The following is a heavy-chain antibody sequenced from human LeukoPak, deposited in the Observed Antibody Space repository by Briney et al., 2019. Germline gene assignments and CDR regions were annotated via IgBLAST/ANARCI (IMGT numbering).Heavy chain of an antibody. D-gene: IGHD1-26*01. J-gene: IGHJ4*02. Sequence: PGGSLRLSCAASGFTFSSYSMNWVRQAPGKGLEWISYITSSSSSMYYADSVKGRFTISRDNAKNSLYLQMNSLRAEYTAVYYCARVSGSYGDSAYWGQGTLVTVSS. V-gene: IGHV3-48*04. CDR1: GFTFSSYS. CDR3: ARVSGSYGDSAY. CDR2: ITSSSSSM.